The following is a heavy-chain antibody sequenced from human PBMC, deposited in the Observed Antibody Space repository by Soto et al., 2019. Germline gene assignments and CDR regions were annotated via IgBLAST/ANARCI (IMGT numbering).Heavy chain of an antibody. V-gene: IGHV4-30-4*01. D-gene: IGHD2-15*01. CDR3: AREGGDGRCYSQSTCYYGMDV. CDR1: GGSISSGDYY. J-gene: IGHJ6*02. CDR2: IYYSGST. Sequence: QVQLQESGPGLVKPSQTLSLTCTVSGGSISSGDYYWSWIRQPPGKGLEWIGDIYYSGSTYYNPSLKSRVTISVDPSKNQFSLKLSSVTAADTAVYYCAREGGDGRCYSQSTCYYGMDVWGQGTTVTVSS.